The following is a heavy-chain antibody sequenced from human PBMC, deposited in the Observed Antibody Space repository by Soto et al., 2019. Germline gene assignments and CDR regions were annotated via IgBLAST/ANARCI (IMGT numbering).Heavy chain of an antibody. V-gene: IGHV3-30-3*01. CDR3: ARDLTPGGDFWSGYGMDV. CDR2: ISYDGSNK. J-gene: IGHJ6*02. Sequence: PGGSLRLSCAASGFTFSSYAMHWVRQAPGKGLEWVAVISYDGSNKYYADSVKGRFTISRDNSKNTLYLQINSLRAEDTAVYYCARDLTPGGDFWSGYGMDVWGQGTTVTVSS. D-gene: IGHD3-3*01. CDR1: GFTFSSYA.